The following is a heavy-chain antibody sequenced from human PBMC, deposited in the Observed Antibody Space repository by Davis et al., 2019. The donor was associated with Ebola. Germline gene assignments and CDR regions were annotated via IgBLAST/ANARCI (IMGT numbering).Heavy chain of an antibody. D-gene: IGHD2-21*01. CDR1: GFTFETYA. Sequence: GESLKISCEGSGFTFETYAMNWVRQAPGKGLEWVAFIRYDGGLAFYEDSVKGRFTVSKDNSKKRLYLQMDSLRREDTAVYYCAKDPEYCDGSRCSGIEDRIFEYWGRGVLVTVSS. J-gene: IGHJ4*02. V-gene: IGHV3-30*02. CDR3: AKDPEYCDGSRCSGIEDRIFEY. CDR2: IRYDGGLA.